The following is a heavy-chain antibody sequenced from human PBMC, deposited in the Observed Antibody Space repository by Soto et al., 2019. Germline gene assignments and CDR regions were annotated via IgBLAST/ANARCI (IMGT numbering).Heavy chain of an antibody. CDR3: AGGPTYQTYKDNRSAHQFDY. Sequence: KTSETLSLTCTVSGGSISSGDYFWSWIRQPPGKGLEWIGYIYYSGSTYYDPSLKSRVTISVDTSKNQFSLKLSSVTAADTALYYCAGGPTYQTYKDNRSAHQFDYWGQGTLVTVSS. V-gene: IGHV4-30-4*01. D-gene: IGHD2-15*01. J-gene: IGHJ4*02. CDR2: IYYSGST. CDR1: GGSISSGDYF.